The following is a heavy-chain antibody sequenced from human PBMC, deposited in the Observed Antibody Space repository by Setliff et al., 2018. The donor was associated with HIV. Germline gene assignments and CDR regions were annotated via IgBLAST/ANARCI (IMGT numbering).Heavy chain of an antibody. V-gene: IGHV3-23*01. Sequence: PGGSLRLSCAASGFIFNNYAMSWVRQAPGKGLEWVSVISGSGGSTYVADSVKGRFTISRDNSENTLYLQMNSLRADDTAVYYCTTKGRDVYTLEAPGWGQGTLVTVSS. CDR1: GFIFNNYA. D-gene: IGHD2-15*01. CDR3: TTKGRDVYTLEAPG. J-gene: IGHJ4*02. CDR2: ISGSGGST.